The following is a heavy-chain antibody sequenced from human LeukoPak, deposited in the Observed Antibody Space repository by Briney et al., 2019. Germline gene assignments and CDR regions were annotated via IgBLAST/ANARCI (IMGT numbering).Heavy chain of an antibody. D-gene: IGHD6-19*01. CDR2: IYYSGTT. V-gene: IGHV4-59*08. Sequence: PSETLSLTCTVSGGSMRNYYWSWIRQSPGKGLEWIGYIYYSGTTKYNPSLQSRVTISLDTSKNQFPLKLSSVTAADAAVFYCARLVAGNYFDYWGQGTLVTVSS. CDR1: GGSMRNYY. J-gene: IGHJ4*02. CDR3: ARLVAGNYFDY.